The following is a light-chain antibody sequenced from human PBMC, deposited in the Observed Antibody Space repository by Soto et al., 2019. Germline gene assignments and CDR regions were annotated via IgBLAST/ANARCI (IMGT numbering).Light chain of an antibody. Sequence: DIQITQSPSTLSASVGDRVTITCRASQSISSWLAWYQQKPGKAPKLLIYDDSSLESGVPSRFSGSGSGTEFTLTISSLQPDDFATYYCQQYNSYLTFGPVTQVEIK. CDR2: DDS. V-gene: IGKV1-5*01. J-gene: IGKJ1*01. CDR3: QQYNSYLT. CDR1: QSISSW.